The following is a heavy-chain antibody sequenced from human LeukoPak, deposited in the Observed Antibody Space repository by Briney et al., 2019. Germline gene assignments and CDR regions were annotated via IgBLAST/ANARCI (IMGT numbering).Heavy chain of an antibody. CDR1: GFTFSSYA. CDR2: ISSTGGST. V-gene: IGHV3-64*05. CDR3: VKGGQCTKSALFDY. J-gene: IGHJ4*02. Sequence: PGGSLRLSCSASGFTFSSYAMHWVRQAPGQGPEYVSAISSTGGSTYYADSVKGRFTISRDNSKNTVYFQMSSLRTDDTAVYYCVKGGQCTKSALFDYWGKGTLVTVS. D-gene: IGHD2-2*01.